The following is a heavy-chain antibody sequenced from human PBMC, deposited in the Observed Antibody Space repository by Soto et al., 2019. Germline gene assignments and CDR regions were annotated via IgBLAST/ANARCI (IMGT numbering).Heavy chain of an antibody. CDR2: IYYSGST. CDR1: GGSVSSGSYY. D-gene: IGHD2-15*01. J-gene: IGHJ5*02. CDR3: ARDRCSGGSCYRPGPPENWFDP. Sequence: QVQLQESGPGLVKPSETLSLTCTVSGGSVSSGSYYWSWIRQPPGKGLEWIGYIYYSGSTNYNPSLKSRVTISVDTSKNQFSLKLSSVTAADTAVYYCARDRCSGGSCYRPGPPENWFDPWGQGTLVTVSS. V-gene: IGHV4-61*01.